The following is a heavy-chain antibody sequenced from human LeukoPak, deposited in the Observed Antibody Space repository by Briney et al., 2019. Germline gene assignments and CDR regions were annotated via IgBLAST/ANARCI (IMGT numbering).Heavy chain of an antibody. D-gene: IGHD3-16*01. Sequence: SVTVSCKASGGTFSSYAISWVRQAPGQGLEWMGGIIPIFGTANYAQKFQGRVTITADESTSTAYMELSSLRSEDTAVYYCARGSYALQPFDYWGQGTLVTVSS. CDR2: IIPIFGTA. V-gene: IGHV1-69*13. CDR1: GGTFSSYA. CDR3: ARGSYALQPFDY. J-gene: IGHJ4*02.